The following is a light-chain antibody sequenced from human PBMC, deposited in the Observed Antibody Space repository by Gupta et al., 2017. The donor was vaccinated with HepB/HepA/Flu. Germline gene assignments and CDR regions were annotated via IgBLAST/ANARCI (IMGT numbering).Light chain of an antibody. CDR1: QSVSSSY. J-gene: IGKJ5*01. CDR3: QHYGNSVT. Sequence: IVLTQSPGTLSLSPGERATHSCRASQSVSSSYLAWDQQKPGQAPRLLIYGASCPDQGNADRLSGRGEKTDFTPTSSIREEEDCAVYYMQHYGNSVTFGEGTRVEIK. CDR2: GAS. V-gene: IGKV3-20*01.